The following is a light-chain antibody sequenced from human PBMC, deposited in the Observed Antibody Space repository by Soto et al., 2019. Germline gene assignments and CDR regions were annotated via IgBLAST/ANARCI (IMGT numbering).Light chain of an antibody. CDR2: DAS. Sequence: DIQMTQSPSSLSASVGDRVTITCQASQDISNYLNWYQQKPGKAPKLLIYDASNLETGVPSRISGSGSGTDFTFTISSLKPEDIATYYCQQYDNLPLTFGGGTKVEIK. CDR1: QDISNY. V-gene: IGKV1-33*01. CDR3: QQYDNLPLT. J-gene: IGKJ4*01.